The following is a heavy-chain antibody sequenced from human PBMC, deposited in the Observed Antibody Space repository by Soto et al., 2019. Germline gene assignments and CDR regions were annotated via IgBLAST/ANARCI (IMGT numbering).Heavy chain of an antibody. CDR2: RSHSGGT. CDR3: ARVERGTATTVVDALDI. Sequence: QVQLQQWGAGLLKPSETLSLTCAVYGGFVTSGSSYWSWIRQPTGKGLEWIGERSHSGGTHSNPSLKSRVTISVYTSKYQFTLQMSPVTAPDTALYYCARVERGTATTVVDALDIWGPGTMVTVSS. V-gene: IGHV4-34*01. CDR1: GGFVTSGSSY. J-gene: IGHJ3*02. D-gene: IGHD1-1*01.